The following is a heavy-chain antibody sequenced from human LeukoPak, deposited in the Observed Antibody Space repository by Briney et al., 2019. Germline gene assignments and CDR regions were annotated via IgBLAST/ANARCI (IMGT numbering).Heavy chain of an antibody. CDR2: MNPNSGNT. CDR3: ARAFSSGYHSYDAFDL. J-gene: IGHJ3*01. CDR1: GNTFTTYD. Sequence: ASVKVSCKASGNTFTTYDINWVRQATGQGLEWMGWMNPNSGNTGCAQKFQGRVTMTRNTSITTAYMELGSLRSEDTAVYCCARAFSSGYHSYDAFDLWGQGTMVTVSS. V-gene: IGHV1-8*01. D-gene: IGHD5-12*01.